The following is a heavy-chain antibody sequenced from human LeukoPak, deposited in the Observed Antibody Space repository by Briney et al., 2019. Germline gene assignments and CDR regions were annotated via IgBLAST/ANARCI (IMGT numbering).Heavy chain of an antibody. Sequence: PSETLSLTCTVSGGSISSYYWSWIRQPPGKGLEWIGYIYYSGSTNYSPSLKSRVTISVDTSKNQFSLKLSSVTAADTAVYYCARGGAPDVDYWGQGTLVSVCS. D-gene: IGHD1-14*01. CDR2: IYYSGST. CDR3: ARGGAPDVDY. CDR1: GGSISSYY. J-gene: IGHJ4*02. V-gene: IGHV4-59*01.